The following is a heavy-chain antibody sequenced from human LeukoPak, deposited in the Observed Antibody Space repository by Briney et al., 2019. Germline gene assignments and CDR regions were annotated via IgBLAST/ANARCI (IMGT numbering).Heavy chain of an antibody. V-gene: IGHV4-59*01. Sequence: TSETLSLTCSVSGGSISIYYWTWIRQIPGKGLEWIGCIYYTGTTNYNPLFESRATISVDTSKNQFSLKLTSVTAADTAVYFCARGEDFERYYLAYWGQGTLVTVSS. CDR3: ARGEDFERYYLAY. J-gene: IGHJ4*02. D-gene: IGHD3-9*01. CDR1: GGSISIYY. CDR2: IYYTGTT.